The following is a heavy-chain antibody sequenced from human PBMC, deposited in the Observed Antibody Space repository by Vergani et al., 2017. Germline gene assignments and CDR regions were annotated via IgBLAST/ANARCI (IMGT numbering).Heavy chain of an antibody. V-gene: IGHV3-21*04. CDR2: ISSSSSYI. J-gene: IGHJ4*02. CDR1: GFTFSSYS. CDR3: AKDQAIAAAGKKYFDY. D-gene: IGHD6-13*01. Sequence: EVQLVESGGGLVKPGGSLRLSCAASGFTFSSYSMNWVRQAPGKGLEWVSSISSSSSYIYYADSVKGRFTISRDNAKNSLYLQMNSLRAEDTAVYYCAKDQAIAAAGKKYFDYWGQGTLVTVSS.